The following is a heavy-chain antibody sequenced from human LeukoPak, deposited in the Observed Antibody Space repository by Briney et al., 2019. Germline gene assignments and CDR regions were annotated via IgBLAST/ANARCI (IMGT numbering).Heavy chain of an antibody. Sequence: PGGSLRLSCGVSGFTLSSYWMTWVRQAPGKGLEWVSYSSSSGSTIYYADSVKGRFAISRDNAKNSLYLQMNSLRAEDTAVYYCARRRDFIDYWGQGTLVTVSS. CDR1: GFTLSSYW. CDR3: ARRRDFIDY. J-gene: IGHJ4*02. V-gene: IGHV3-48*03. CDR2: SSSSGSTI. D-gene: IGHD3/OR15-3a*01.